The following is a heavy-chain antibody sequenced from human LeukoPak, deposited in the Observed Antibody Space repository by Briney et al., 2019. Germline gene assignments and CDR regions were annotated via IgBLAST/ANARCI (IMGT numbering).Heavy chain of an antibody. V-gene: IGHV4-38-2*02. CDR1: GYSISSGYY. D-gene: IGHD3-22*01. CDR3: ARGREYYYDSSGADAFDI. CDR2: IYHSGST. J-gene: IGHJ3*02. Sequence: SETLSLTCTVSGYSISSGYYWGWIRQPPGKGLEWIGSIYHSGSTYYNPSLKSRVTISVDTSKNQFSLKLSSVTAADTAVYYCARGREYYYDSSGADAFDIWGQGTMVTVSS.